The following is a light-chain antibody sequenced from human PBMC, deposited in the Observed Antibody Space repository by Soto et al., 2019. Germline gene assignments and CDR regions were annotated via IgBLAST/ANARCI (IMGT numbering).Light chain of an antibody. V-gene: IGKV1-5*03. CDR2: KTS. Sequence: DIQMTQSPSTLSAFVGDRVTITCRASQSISSRLAWYQQKPGEAPKLLIYKTSSLESGVPSRLSGSGSGTEFTLTISSLQPDDFATYYCQQYNSYPWTFGQGTQVEIK. CDR3: QQYNSYPWT. J-gene: IGKJ1*01. CDR1: QSISSR.